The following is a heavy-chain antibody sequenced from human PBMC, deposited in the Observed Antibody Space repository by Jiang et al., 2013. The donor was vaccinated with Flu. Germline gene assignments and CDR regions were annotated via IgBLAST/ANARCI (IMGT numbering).Heavy chain of an antibody. V-gene: IGHV1-8*01. CDR3: ARGLDADAYYYYYYGMDV. CDR1: GYTFTSYD. Sequence: GAEVKKPGASVKVSCKASGYTFTSYDINWVRQATGQGLEWMGWMNPNSGNTGYAQKFQGRVTMTRNTSISTAYMELSSLRSEDTAVYYCARGLDADAYYYYYYGMDVWGQGTTVTVSS. CDR2: MNPNSGNT. J-gene: IGHJ6*02.